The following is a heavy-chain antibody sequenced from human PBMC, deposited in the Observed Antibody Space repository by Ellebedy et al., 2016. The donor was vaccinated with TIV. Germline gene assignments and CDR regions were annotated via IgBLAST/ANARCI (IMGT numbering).Heavy chain of an antibody. J-gene: IGHJ3*02. CDR2: INQGGSDK. Sequence: GGSLRLSCAASGFSFRSYWMSWVRQAPGKGLEWVANINQGGSDKYYVDSVKGRFTISRDNAKNSLYLQMNSLRGEDTAVYYCATDGSYGDYRSPTHAFVMWGQGTLVTVSS. D-gene: IGHD4-17*01. V-gene: IGHV3-7*01. CDR1: GFSFRSYW. CDR3: ATDGSYGDYRSPTHAFVM.